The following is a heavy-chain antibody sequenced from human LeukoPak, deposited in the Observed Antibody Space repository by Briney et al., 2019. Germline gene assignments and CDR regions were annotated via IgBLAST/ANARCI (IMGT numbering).Heavy chain of an antibody. V-gene: IGHV3-7*01. CDR1: GFIFTNYF. J-gene: IGHJ4*02. D-gene: IGHD3-3*01. Sequence: GGSLRLSCAASGFIFTNYFMSWVRQAPGKGLEWVASIKHDGSEKYYVDSVRGRFTISRDNTMNSLYLQMSNQRAEDTAVYYCATDRGWRTSGYYLYYFEYWGQGTLVTYS. CDR2: IKHDGSEK. CDR3: ATDRGWRTSGYYLYYFEY.